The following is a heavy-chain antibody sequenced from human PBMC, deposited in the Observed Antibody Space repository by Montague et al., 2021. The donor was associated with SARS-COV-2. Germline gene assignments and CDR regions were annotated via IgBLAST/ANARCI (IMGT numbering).Heavy chain of an antibody. CDR3: ARGGGYCSGGSCYYWFDP. CDR2: IYNSGTT. CDR1: GDSISSYY. Sequence: SETLSLTCTVSGDSISSYYWNWIRQPPGKGLEWIGYIYNSGTTNYNPSVKSRVTISVDTSMNQFSLKLNSVTAADTAVYYCARGGGYCSGGSCYYWFDPWGQGTLVTVSS. D-gene: IGHD2-15*01. V-gene: IGHV4-59*01. J-gene: IGHJ5*02.